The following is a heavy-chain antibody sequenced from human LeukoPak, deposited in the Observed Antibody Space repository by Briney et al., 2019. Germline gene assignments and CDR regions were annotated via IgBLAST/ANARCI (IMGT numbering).Heavy chain of an antibody. CDR3: ASLVLRYFDWLPVGLDGMDV. D-gene: IGHD3-9*01. J-gene: IGHJ6*02. Sequence: GGSLRLSCAASGFTFSSYAMHWVRQAPGKGLEWVAVISYDGSNKYYADSVKGRFTISRDNSKNTLYLQMNSLRAEDTAVYYCASLVLRYFDWLPVGLDGMDVWGQGTMVTVSS. CDR1: GFTFSSYA. V-gene: IGHV3-30-3*01. CDR2: ISYDGSNK.